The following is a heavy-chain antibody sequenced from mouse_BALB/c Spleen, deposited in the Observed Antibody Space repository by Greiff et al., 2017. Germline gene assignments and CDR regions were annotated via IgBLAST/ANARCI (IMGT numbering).Heavy chain of an antibody. Sequence: QVQLQQSGAELMKPGASVKISCKATGYTFSSYWIEWVKQRPGHGLEWIGEILPGSGSTNYNEKFKGKATITADTSSNTAYMQLSSLTSEDSAVYYSAKKSIAYWGQGTLVTVSA. J-gene: IGHJ3*01. CDR2: ILPGSGST. CDR1: GYTFSSYW. D-gene: IGHD1-3*01. V-gene: IGHV1-9*01. CDR3: AKKSIAY.